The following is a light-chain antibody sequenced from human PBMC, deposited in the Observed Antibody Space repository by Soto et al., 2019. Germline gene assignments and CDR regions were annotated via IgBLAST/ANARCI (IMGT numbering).Light chain of an antibody. Sequence: NFMLTQPHSVSESPGKTVTISCTRSSGSIASNYVQWYQQRPGSAPTTVIYEDNQRPSGVPDRFSGSIDSSSNSASLTISRLKTEDEADYCSQSYDSRNHVVFGGGTQLTVL. CDR2: EDN. CDR3: QSYDSRNHVV. V-gene: IGLV6-57*03. J-gene: IGLJ2*01. CDR1: SGSIASNY.